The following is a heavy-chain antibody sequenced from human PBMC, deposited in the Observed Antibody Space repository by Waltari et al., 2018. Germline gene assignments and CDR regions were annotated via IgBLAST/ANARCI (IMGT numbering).Heavy chain of an antibody. Sequence: QVQLVQSGAEVKKPGASVKVSCKASGYTFTSYAMHWVRQAPGQRLEWMGWINAGNGNTKYSQEFQGRVTITRDTSISTAYMELSRLRSDDTAVYYCARVRYDCSGGSCYAVDYWGQGTLVTVSS. D-gene: IGHD2-15*01. CDR2: INAGNGNT. CDR1: GYTFTSYA. CDR3: ARVRYDCSGGSCYAVDY. J-gene: IGHJ4*02. V-gene: IGHV1-3*03.